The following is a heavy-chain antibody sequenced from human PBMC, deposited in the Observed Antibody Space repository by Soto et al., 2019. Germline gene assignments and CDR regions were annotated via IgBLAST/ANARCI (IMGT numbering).Heavy chain of an antibody. J-gene: IGHJ6*02. V-gene: IGHV3-30-3*01. Sequence: QVQLVESGGGVVQPGRSLRLSCAASGFTFSSYAMHWVRQAPGKGLEWVAVISYDGSNKYYADSVKGRFTISRDNSKNTXXLXMXXLRAEDTAVYYCARDRGRITMVRGVIAPKYYGMDVWGQGTTVTVSS. CDR2: ISYDGSNK. CDR3: ARDRGRITMVRGVIAPKYYGMDV. D-gene: IGHD3-10*01. CDR1: GFTFSSYA.